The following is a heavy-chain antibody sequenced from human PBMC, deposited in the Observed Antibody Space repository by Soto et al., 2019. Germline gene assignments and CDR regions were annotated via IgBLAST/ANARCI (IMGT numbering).Heavy chain of an antibody. CDR1: GGSITSYY. CDR2: IHYSGST. Sequence: SETLSLTCTVSGGSITSYYWSWIRQPPGKGLEWIGDIHYSGSTNYNPSLKSRVTISTDTSKNQFSLNLSSVTAADTAVYYCVRDPISARPFFDYWGQGTLVPVSS. V-gene: IGHV4-59*01. CDR3: VRDPISARPFFDY. D-gene: IGHD6-6*01. J-gene: IGHJ4*02.